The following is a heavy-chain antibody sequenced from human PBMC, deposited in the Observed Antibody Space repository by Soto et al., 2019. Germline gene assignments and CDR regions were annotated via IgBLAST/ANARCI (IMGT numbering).Heavy chain of an antibody. Sequence: GGSLRLSCAASGFTFDDYAMHWVRQAPGKGLEWVSGISWNSGSIGYADSVKGRFTISRDNAKNSLYLQMNSLRAEDTALYYCAKDINRIAAAGPFDYWGQGTLVTVSS. D-gene: IGHD6-13*01. CDR2: ISWNSGSI. CDR3: AKDINRIAAAGPFDY. CDR1: GFTFDDYA. V-gene: IGHV3-9*01. J-gene: IGHJ4*02.